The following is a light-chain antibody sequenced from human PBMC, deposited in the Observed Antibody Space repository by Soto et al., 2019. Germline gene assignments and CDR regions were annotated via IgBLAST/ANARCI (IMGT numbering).Light chain of an antibody. CDR2: RNN. CDR3: AAWYASLSGYV. V-gene: IGLV1-47*01. J-gene: IGLJ1*01. CDR1: SSNIGSNY. Sequence: QSVLTQPPSASGTPGQRVTISCSGSSSNIGSNYVYWYQQLPGTAPKLLIYRNNQRPSGVPDRFSGSKSGASASLAISGRRSEDEADYYCAAWYASLSGYVFGTGTQLTVL.